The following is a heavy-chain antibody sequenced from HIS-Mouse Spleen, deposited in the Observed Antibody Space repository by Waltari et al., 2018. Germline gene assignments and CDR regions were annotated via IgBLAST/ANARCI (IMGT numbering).Heavy chain of an antibody. D-gene: IGHD6-13*01. CDR2: IYYSGST. CDR3: PRAIPYSSSWSHWYFDL. CDR1: GGSISSSSYY. V-gene: IGHV4-39*07. Sequence: QLQLQESGPGLVKPSETLSLTCTVSGGSISSSSYYWGWIRQPPGQGLEWLGSIYYSGSTYYNPSLKSRVTISVDTSKNQFSLKLSSVTAADTAVYYSPRAIPYSSSWSHWYFDLWGRGTLVTVSS. J-gene: IGHJ2*01.